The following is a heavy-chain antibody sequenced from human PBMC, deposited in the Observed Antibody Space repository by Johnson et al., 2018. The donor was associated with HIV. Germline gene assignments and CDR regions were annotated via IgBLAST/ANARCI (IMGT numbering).Heavy chain of an antibody. CDR2: INWNGGST. CDR3: TGRDSSELGDAFDI. J-gene: IGHJ3*02. D-gene: IGHD1-1*01. V-gene: IGHV3-20*04. Sequence: VQLVESGGGVVRPGGSLRLSCAASGFTFDDYGMSWVRQAPGKGLEWVSGINWNGGSTGYADSVKGRFTLSRDNAKNSLYLQMNSLRAEGTALYFCTGRDSSELGDAFDIWGQGTMVTVSS. CDR1: GFTFDDYG.